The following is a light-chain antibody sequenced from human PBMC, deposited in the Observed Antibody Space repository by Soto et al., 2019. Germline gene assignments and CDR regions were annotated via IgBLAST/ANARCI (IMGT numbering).Light chain of an antibody. Sequence: QSVLTQPASVSGSLGQSITISCTGTSSDVGAYDYVSWYQQHPGKAPKLMIYDVSNRPSGVSNRFSGSKSGNTASLTISGLQAEDEADYYCSSYTTTSTIYVFGTGTKVTVL. CDR1: SSDVGAYDY. CDR3: SSYTTTSTIYV. J-gene: IGLJ1*01. CDR2: DVS. V-gene: IGLV2-14*01.